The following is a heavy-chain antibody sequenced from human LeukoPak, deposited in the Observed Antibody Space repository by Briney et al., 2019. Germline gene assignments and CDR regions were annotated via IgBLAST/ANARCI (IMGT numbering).Heavy chain of an antibody. D-gene: IGHD6-13*01. V-gene: IGHV3-30*02. CDR2: IRYDGSNK. CDR1: GFIFSSYG. Sequence: GGSLRLSCAASGFIFSSYGMHWVRQAPAKGLEWVAFIRYDGSNKYYADSVKGRFTISRDNSKNTLYLQMNSLRAEDTAVYYCAKDWSPASGRGGYFDYWGQGTLVTVSS. CDR3: AKDWSPASGRGGYFDY. J-gene: IGHJ4*02.